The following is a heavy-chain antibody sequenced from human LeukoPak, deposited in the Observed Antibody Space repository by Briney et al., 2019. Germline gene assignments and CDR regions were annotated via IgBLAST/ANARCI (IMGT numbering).Heavy chain of an antibody. CDR1: GGTFTSYG. Sequence: GASVKVSCKASGGTFTSYGISWVRQAPGQGLEWMGWISAYNGNTNYAQKLQGRVTMTTDTSTSTAYMELRSLRSDDTAVYYCARDGVESLVFIEIDYWGQGTLVTVSS. D-gene: IGHD3-3*01. CDR3: ARDGVESLVFIEIDY. V-gene: IGHV1-18*01. J-gene: IGHJ4*02. CDR2: ISAYNGNT.